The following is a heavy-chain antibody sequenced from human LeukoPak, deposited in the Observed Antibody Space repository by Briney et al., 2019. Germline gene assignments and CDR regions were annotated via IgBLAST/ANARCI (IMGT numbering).Heavy chain of an antibody. D-gene: IGHD6-13*01. CDR2: ISPTSSDI. CDR3: ARAAYSSSPDY. V-gene: IGHV3-48*02. J-gene: IGHJ4*02. Sequence: PGGSLRLSCAASGFTFSHYSMTWVRQAPGRGLEWVSYISPTSSDIHYADSVKGRFTISRDNARYSLYLQVYSLRDEDTAVYYCARAAYSSSPDYWAREPWSPSRQ. CDR1: GFTFSHYS.